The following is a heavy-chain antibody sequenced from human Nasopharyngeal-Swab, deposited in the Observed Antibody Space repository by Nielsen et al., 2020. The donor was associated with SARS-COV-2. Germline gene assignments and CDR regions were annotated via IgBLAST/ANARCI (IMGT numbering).Heavy chain of an antibody. J-gene: IGHJ4*02. Sequence: GESLKISCADSGFNFNTSWMTWVRQAPGKGLECVANINPDGSEMQYVDSVKGRFTISRDNAENSLYLHMNSLRGDDTAVYYCAHYASAAYWGQGTLVTVSS. CDR1: GFNFNTSW. D-gene: IGHD2-2*01. CDR2: INPDGSEM. V-gene: IGHV3-7*03. CDR3: AHYASAAY.